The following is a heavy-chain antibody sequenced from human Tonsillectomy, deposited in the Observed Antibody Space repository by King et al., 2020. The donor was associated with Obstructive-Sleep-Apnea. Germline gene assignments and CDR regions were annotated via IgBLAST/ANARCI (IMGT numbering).Heavy chain of an antibody. V-gene: IGHV3-23*04. Sequence: VQLVESGGGLVQPGGSLRLSCAASGFTFSSQAMTWVRQAPGKGLEWVSALSGSGETTYYADSGQGRFIISRDNSKNTLFLHLNSLRADDTAVYYCATIYGDAFFDYWGQGTLVTVSS. CDR1: GFTFSSQA. J-gene: IGHJ4*02. CDR2: LSGSGETT. D-gene: IGHD4-17*01. CDR3: ATIYGDAFFDY.